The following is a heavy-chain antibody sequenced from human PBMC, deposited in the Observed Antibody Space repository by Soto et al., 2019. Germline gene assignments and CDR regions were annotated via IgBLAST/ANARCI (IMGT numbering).Heavy chain of an antibody. Sequence: SETLSLTCTVSGGSISSGGYYWSWIRQHPGKGLEWIGYIYYSGSTYYNPSLKSRVTISVDTSKNQFSLKLSSVTAADTAVYYCARDSGSYYYYGMDVWGQGTTVTVSS. CDR1: GGSISSGGYY. CDR3: ARDSGSYYYYGMDV. V-gene: IGHV4-31*03. CDR2: IYYSGST. D-gene: IGHD1-26*01. J-gene: IGHJ6*02.